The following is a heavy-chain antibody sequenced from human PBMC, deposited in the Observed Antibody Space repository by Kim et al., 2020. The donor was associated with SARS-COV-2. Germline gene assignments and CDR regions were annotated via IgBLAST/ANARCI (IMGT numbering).Heavy chain of an antibody. CDR1: GYTFTSYG. CDR3: AREGDRGSSLLDYYYYYGMDV. Sequence: ASVKVSCKASGYTFTSYGISWVRQAPGQGLEWMGWISAYNGNTNYAQKLQGRVTMTTDTSTSTAYMELRSLRSDDTAVYYCAREGDRGSSLLDYYYYYGMDVWGQGTTVTVSS. J-gene: IGHJ6*02. V-gene: IGHV1-18*01. CDR2: ISAYNGNT. D-gene: IGHD1-26*01.